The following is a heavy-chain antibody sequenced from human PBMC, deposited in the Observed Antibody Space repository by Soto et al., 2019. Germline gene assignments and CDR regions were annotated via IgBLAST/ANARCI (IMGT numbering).Heavy chain of an antibody. D-gene: IGHD3-22*01. J-gene: IGHJ3*02. Sequence: GASVKVSCKASGYTFTSYYMHWVRQAPGQGLEWMGIINPSGGSTSYAQKFQGRVTMTRDTSTSTVYMELSSLRSEDTAVYYCARGLIVVVISVSDAFDIWGQGTMVTVSS. CDR2: INPSGGST. CDR1: GYTFTSYY. CDR3: ARGLIVVVISVSDAFDI. V-gene: IGHV1-46*01.